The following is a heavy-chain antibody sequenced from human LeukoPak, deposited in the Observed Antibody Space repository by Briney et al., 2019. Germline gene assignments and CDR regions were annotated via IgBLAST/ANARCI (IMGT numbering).Heavy chain of an antibody. V-gene: IGHV1-18*04. D-gene: IGHD2-8*01. J-gene: IGHJ4*02. Sequence: ASVKVSCKASGYTFTGYYMHWVRQAPGQGLEWMGWISAYNGNTNYAQKLQGRVTMTTDTSTSTAYMELRSLRSDDTAVYYCASSDCTNGVCYFDYWGQGTLVTVSS. CDR2: ISAYNGNT. CDR1: GYTFTGYY. CDR3: ASSDCTNGVCYFDY.